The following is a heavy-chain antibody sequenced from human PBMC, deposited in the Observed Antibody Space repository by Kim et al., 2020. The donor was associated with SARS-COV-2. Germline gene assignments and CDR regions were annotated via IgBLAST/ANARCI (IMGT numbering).Heavy chain of an antibody. CDR3: AREMGYSSSWNDAFDI. J-gene: IGHJ3*02. CDR2: IYYSGST. D-gene: IGHD6-13*01. Sequence: SETLSLTCTVSGGSISSGGYYWSWIRQHPGKGLEWIGYIYYSGSTYNNPSLKSRVTITVDTSKNQFSLKLSSVTAADTAVYYCAREMGYSSSWNDAFDIWGQGTMVTVSS. V-gene: IGHV4-31*03. CDR1: GGSISSGGYY.